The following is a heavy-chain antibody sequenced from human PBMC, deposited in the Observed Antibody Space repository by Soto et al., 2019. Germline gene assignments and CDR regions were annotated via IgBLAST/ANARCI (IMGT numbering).Heavy chain of an antibody. D-gene: IGHD2-2*01. J-gene: IGHJ3*01. V-gene: IGHV4-4*02. CDR3: ARVSSALCPYAFDF. CDR1: GGSISSSSW. Sequence: VQLKESGPGLVKPSGTLSLTCAVSGGSISSSSWWRWVRQPPGKGLEWIGKIYHSGTTNYNPSLKSRVTISVDKSKNQFSLKLSSVTAADTAVYYCARVSSALCPYAFDFWGQGTMVTVSS. CDR2: IYHSGTT.